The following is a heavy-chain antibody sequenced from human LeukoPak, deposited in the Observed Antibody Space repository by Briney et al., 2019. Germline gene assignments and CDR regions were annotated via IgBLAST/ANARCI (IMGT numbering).Heavy chain of an antibody. CDR2: ISGGGDTT. V-gene: IGHV3-48*03. D-gene: IGHD2-21*02. CDR1: GSTFSNYE. J-gene: IGHJ4*02. Sequence: PGGSLRLSYAASGSTFSNYEFNWVRQAPGKGLEWVSYISGGGDTTYYADSVKGRFTISRDNARNSLYLQMNSLRVEDTAVYYCARETAGCGGDCHDFWGQGTLVTVSS. CDR3: ARETAGCGGDCHDF.